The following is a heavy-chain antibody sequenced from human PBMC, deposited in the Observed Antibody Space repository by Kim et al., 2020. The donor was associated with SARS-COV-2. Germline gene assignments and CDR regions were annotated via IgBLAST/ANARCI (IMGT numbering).Heavy chain of an antibody. J-gene: IGHJ4*02. V-gene: IGHV4-31*03. D-gene: IGHD5-12*01. CDR1: NGSISSGGYY. Sequence: SETLSLTCTVSNGSISSGGYYWSWIRQYPGKGLEWIGYIYYRGNTYYNPSLRSRLTISIDTSKNQFSLELNSVTAADTAVYYCARDNSGYGYYFDSWGQG. CDR2: IYYRGNT. CDR3: ARDNSGYGYYFDS.